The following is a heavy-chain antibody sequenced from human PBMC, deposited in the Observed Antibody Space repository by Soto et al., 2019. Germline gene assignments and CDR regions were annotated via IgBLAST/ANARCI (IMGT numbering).Heavy chain of an antibody. CDR3: ARDSVLRYFDWLSDYYYGMDV. CDR2: INPSGGST. CDR1: GYTFTSYG. J-gene: IGHJ6*02. D-gene: IGHD3-9*01. Sequence: ASVKVSCKASGYTFTSYGMHWVRQAPGQGLEWMGIINPSGGSTSYAQKFQGRVTMTRDTSTSTVYMELSSLRPEDTAVYYCARDSVLRYFDWLSDYYYGMDVWGQGTTVTVSS. V-gene: IGHV1-46*01.